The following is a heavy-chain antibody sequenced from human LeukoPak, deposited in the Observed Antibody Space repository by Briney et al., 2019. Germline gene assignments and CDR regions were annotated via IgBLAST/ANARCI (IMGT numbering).Heavy chain of an antibody. D-gene: IGHD3-10*01. CDR1: GFTFSSYS. CDR3: ARELDLWFGELSYFDY. J-gene: IGHJ4*02. Sequence: GGSLRLSCAASGFTFSSYSMNWVRQAPGKGLEWVSSISSSSSYIYYADSVKGRFTISRDNAKNSLYLQMNSLRAEDTAVYYCARELDLWFGELSYFDYWGQGTLVTVSS. V-gene: IGHV3-21*01. CDR2: ISSSSSYI.